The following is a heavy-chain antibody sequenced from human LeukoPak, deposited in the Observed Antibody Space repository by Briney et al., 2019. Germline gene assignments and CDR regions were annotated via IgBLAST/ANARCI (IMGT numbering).Heavy chain of an antibody. Sequence: SETLSLSCTVSGGSINSYYWSWIRQPPGKGLEWIGYIYHSGSTYYNPSLKSRVTISVDRSKNQFSLKLSSVTAADTAVYYCARAYYYDSSGYYSHFDYWGQGTLVTVSS. CDR3: ARAYYYDSSGYYSHFDY. CDR1: GGSINSYY. D-gene: IGHD3-22*01. CDR2: IYHSGST. V-gene: IGHV4-59*12. J-gene: IGHJ4*02.